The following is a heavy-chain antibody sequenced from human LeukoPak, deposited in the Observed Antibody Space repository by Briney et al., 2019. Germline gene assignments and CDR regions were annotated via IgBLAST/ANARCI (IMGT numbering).Heavy chain of an antibody. CDR2: IYSSGNT. Sequence: SETLSLTRTVSRGSMTGHYWSWIRQPAGKALEWIGRIYSSGNTDYNPSLNSRVTMSVDTSRSQFSLKLSSVTAADTAVYYCAHGGNSGSYSENWGQGTLVTVSS. J-gene: IGHJ4*02. CDR1: RGSMTGHY. CDR3: AHGGNSGSYSEN. V-gene: IGHV4-4*07. D-gene: IGHD1-26*01.